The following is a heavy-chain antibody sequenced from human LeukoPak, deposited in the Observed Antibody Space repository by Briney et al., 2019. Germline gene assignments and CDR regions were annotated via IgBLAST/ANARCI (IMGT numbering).Heavy chain of an antibody. CDR1: GFTFSSYE. Sequence: GGSLRLSCSASGFTFSSYEMNWVRQAPGKGLEWVSSISSSSSYIYYADSVKGRFTISRDNAKNSLYLQMNSLRAEDTAVYYCARRWDYDILTGYSPYYYYYMDVWGKGTTVTISS. V-gene: IGHV3-21*01. D-gene: IGHD3-9*01. CDR2: ISSSSSYI. J-gene: IGHJ6*03. CDR3: ARRWDYDILTGYSPYYYYYMDV.